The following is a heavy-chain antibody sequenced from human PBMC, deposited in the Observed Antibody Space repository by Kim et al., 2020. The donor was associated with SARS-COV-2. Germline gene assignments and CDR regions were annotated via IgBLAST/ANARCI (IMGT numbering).Heavy chain of an antibody. CDR1: GASIGTDY. Sequence: SETLSLTCTISGASIGTDYWTWIRQSPGRGLEWIGYIFYTGKTSYNPSLRSRVSLSFDTSRNQFSLRLNSVTAADTAVYFCARLPDINGWPFDYWAQGTLVTVSS. V-gene: IGHV4-59*08. CDR2: IFYTGKT. D-gene: IGHD6-19*01. CDR3: ARLPDINGWPFDY. J-gene: IGHJ4*02.